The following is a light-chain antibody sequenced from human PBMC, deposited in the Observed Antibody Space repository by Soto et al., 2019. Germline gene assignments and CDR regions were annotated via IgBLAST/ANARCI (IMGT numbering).Light chain of an antibody. J-gene: IGKJ1*01. Sequence: DIQRTQSTYSLSASVGDRVTITCRASESISTWLAWYQQKPGKAPKLLIYGASSLESGVPPRFSGDGSETDFTLTISSLQRDDFATYYCHPYNSYWTFGQGTKVDIK. V-gene: IGKV1-5*03. CDR3: HPYNSYWT. CDR1: ESISTW. CDR2: GAS.